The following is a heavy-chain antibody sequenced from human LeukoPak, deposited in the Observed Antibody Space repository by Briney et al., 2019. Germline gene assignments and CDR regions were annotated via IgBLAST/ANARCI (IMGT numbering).Heavy chain of an antibody. J-gene: IGHJ4*02. Sequence: GASVKVSCKASGYTFTSYGISWVRQAPGQGLEWMGWINPNSGGTNYAQKFQGRVTMTRDTSISTAYMELSRLRSDDTAVYYCARDALKGTPTDYWGQGTLVTVSS. D-gene: IGHD1-1*01. V-gene: IGHV1-2*02. CDR3: ARDALKGTPTDY. CDR2: INPNSGGT. CDR1: GYTFTSYG.